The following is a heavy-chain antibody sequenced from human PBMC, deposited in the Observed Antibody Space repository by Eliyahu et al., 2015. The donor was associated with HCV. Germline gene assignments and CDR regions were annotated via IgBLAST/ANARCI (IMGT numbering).Heavy chain of an antibody. CDR1: GAXLXSXEFX. CDR2: IXYTGST. D-gene: IGHD3-3*01. V-gene: IGHV4-39*01. Sequence: QLQLQESGPGLVKPSKTLSLTCTVSGAXLXSXEFXWGXIRQPPGMGLEWLANIXYTGSTYYSPSLKSRITISVDPSKNQFSLKVSSVTAADTAIYYCARNYGEWFFDSWGQGTLVTVSS. CDR3: ARNYGEWFFDS. J-gene: IGHJ4*02.